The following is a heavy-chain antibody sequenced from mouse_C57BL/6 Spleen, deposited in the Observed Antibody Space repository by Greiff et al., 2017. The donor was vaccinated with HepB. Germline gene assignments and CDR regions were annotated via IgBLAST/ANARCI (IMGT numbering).Heavy chain of an antibody. D-gene: IGHD4-1*01. J-gene: IGHJ1*03. Sequence: QVQLQQSGPELVKPGASVKISCTASGYSFSSSWMNWVKQRPGKGLEWIGRIYPGDGDTNYNGKFKGKATLTADKSSSTAYMKLSSLTSEDSAVYCCASNCDWYFDGWGTGTTVTVSS. CDR2: IYPGDGDT. CDR1: GYSFSSSW. CDR3: ASNCDWYFDG. V-gene: IGHV1-82*01.